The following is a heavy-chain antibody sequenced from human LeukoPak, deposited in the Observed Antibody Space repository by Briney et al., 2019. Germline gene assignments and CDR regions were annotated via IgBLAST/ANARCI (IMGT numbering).Heavy chain of an antibody. D-gene: IGHD3-22*01. Sequence: GGSLRLSCAASGFTFSSYGMHWVRQAPGKGLEWVAVISYDGSNKYYADSVKGRFTISRDNSKNTLYLQMNSLRAEDTAVYYCARDYYDSSGHCLDNWGQGTLVTVSS. CDR3: ARDYYDSSGHCLDN. CDR2: ISYDGSNK. CDR1: GFTFSSYG. V-gene: IGHV3-30*03. J-gene: IGHJ4*02.